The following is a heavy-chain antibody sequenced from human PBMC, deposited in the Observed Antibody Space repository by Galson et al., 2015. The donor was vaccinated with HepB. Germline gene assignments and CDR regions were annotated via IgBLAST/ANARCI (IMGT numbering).Heavy chain of an antibody. D-gene: IGHD6-19*01. J-gene: IGHJ5*02. V-gene: IGHV3-30*02. CDR1: GFTFSSYG. Sequence: SLRLSCAASGFTFSSYGMHWVRQAPGKGLEWVAFIRYDGSNKYYADSVKGRFTISRDNSKNTLYLQMNSLRAEDTAVYYCAKDFREAVAGTWWFDPWGQGTLVTVSS. CDR3: AKDFREAVAGTWWFDP. CDR2: IRYDGSNK.